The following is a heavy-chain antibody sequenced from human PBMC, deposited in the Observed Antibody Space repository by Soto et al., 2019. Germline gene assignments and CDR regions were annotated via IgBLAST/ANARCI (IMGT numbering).Heavy chain of an antibody. CDR1: GYTFTSYD. V-gene: IGHV1-8*01. Sequence: QVQLVQSGAEVKKPGASVKVSCKASGYTFTSYDINWVRQATGQGLEWMGWMNPNSGNTGYAQKFQGRITMTRNTSRSTAYMQLSSLQSEATAVYYCATERARGMEVWGQGTTVTVSS. J-gene: IGHJ6*02. CDR2: MNPNSGNT. CDR3: ATERARGMEV.